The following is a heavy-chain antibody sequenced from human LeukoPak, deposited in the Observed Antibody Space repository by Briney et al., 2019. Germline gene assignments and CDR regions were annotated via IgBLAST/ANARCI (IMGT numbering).Heavy chain of an antibody. V-gene: IGHV3-30*18. CDR3: AKVGYSSSGCFDY. J-gene: IGHJ4*02. D-gene: IGHD6-6*01. CDR1: GFTFSSYG. Sequence: GSLRLSCAASGFTFSSYGMHWVRQAPGKGLEWVAVISYDGSNKYYADSVKGRFTISRDNSKNTLYLQMNSLRAEDTAVYYCAKVGYSSSGCFDYWGQGTLVTVSS. CDR2: ISYDGSNK.